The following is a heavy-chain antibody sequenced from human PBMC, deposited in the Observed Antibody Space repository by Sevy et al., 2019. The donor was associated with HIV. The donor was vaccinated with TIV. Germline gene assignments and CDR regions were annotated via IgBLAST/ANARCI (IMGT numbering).Heavy chain of an antibody. CDR2: IKQDGSEK. CDR1: GFTFSSYW. J-gene: IGHJ4*02. D-gene: IGHD7-27*01. V-gene: IGHV3-7*01. Sequence: GGSLRLSCAASGFTFSSYWMSWVRQVPGKGLEWVANIKQDGSEKYYVDSVKGRFTISRDNAKNSLYLQMNSLRAEDTAVYCFATDNWGFEYWGQGTLVTVSS. CDR3: ATDNWGFEY.